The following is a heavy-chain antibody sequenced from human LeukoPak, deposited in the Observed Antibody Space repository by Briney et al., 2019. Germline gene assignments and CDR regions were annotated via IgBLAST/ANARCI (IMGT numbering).Heavy chain of an antibody. CDR1: GFTFSNYA. D-gene: IGHD5-12*01. CDR3: AKGGYDYVEVAYFDY. Sequence: GGSLRLSCAASGFTFSNYAMNWVRQAPGKGLEWVSTIVGSSGSTFYADSVKGRFTISKDTSKNTLYLHMSSLRADDTAVYYCAKGGYDYVEVAYFDYWGQGTLVAVSS. CDR2: IVGSSGST. V-gene: IGHV3-23*01. J-gene: IGHJ4*02.